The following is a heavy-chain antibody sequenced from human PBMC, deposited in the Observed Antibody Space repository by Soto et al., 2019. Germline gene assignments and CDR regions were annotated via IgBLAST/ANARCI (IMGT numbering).Heavy chain of an antibody. J-gene: IGHJ4*02. V-gene: IGHV4-39*01. CDR2: IYYSGST. D-gene: IGHD3-22*01. Sequence: TLSLTCTVSGGSISSSSYYWGWICQPPGKGLEWIGSIYYSGSTYYNPSLKSRVTISVDTSKNQFSLKLSSVTAADTAVYYCARLNYYDSSGRIFDYWGQGTLVTVSS. CDR3: ARLNYYDSSGRIFDY. CDR1: GGSISSSSYY.